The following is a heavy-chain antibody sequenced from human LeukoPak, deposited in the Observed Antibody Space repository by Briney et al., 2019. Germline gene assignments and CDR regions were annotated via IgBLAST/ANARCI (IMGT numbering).Heavy chain of an antibody. J-gene: IGHJ6*03. D-gene: IGHD6-6*01. CDR2: MYTSGTT. CDR1: GGSISSSNYY. Sequence: PSQTLSLTCTVSGGSISSSNYYWSWIRQPAGKGLEWIGRMYTSGTTNYNPSLRSRVTISVDTSTNQFSLKLNSVTAADTAVYYCARGESSSSPLYYYYYMDVWGKGTTVTVSS. CDR3: ARGESSSSPLYYYYYMDV. V-gene: IGHV4-61*02.